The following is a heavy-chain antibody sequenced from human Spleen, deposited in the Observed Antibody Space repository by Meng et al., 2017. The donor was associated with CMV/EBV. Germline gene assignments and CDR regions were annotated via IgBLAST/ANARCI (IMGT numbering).Heavy chain of an antibody. CDR3: ARGQREDYSKHLFGY. D-gene: IGHD4-11*01. J-gene: IGHJ4*02. CDR2: ISSGTTTI. CDR1: GFTFSSSY. Sequence: GGSLRLSCAASGFTFSSSYMRWVRQAPGKGLEFLSYISSGTTTIYYADSVKGRFTISRDNAKNSLYLQMNSLRAEDTAVYYCARGQREDYSKHLFGYWGQGSLVTVSS. V-gene: IGHV3-48*04.